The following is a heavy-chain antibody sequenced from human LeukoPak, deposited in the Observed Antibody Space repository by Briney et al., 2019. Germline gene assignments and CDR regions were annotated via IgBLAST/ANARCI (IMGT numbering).Heavy chain of an antibody. J-gene: IGHJ3*02. CDR1: GGSISSYY. D-gene: IGHD1-7*01. CDR3: ARVEAGTNPRDSDAFDI. Sequence: PSETLSLTCTVSGGSISSYYWSRIRQPAGKGLEWIGRIYTSGSTNYNPSLKSRVTMSVDTSKNQFSLKLSSVTAADTAVYYCARVEAGTNPRDSDAFDIWGQGTMVTVSS. CDR2: IYTSGST. V-gene: IGHV4-4*07.